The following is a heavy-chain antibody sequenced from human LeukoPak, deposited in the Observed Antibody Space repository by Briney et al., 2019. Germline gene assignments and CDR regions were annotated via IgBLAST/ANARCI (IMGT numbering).Heavy chain of an antibody. CDR1: GYTFTSYY. V-gene: IGHV1-46*01. CDR2: INPSGGST. Sequence: ASVKVSCKASGYTFTSYYMHWVRQAPGQGLEWMGIINPSGGSTSYAQKFQGRVTMTRDTSTSTVYMELSSLRSEDTAVYHCAGGDDSSGYYYMLDYWGQGTLVTVSS. CDR3: AGGDDSSGYYYMLDY. D-gene: IGHD3-22*01. J-gene: IGHJ4*02.